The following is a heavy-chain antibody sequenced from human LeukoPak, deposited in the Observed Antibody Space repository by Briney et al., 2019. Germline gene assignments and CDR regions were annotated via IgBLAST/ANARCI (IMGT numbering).Heavy chain of an antibody. CDR1: GFTFSNAW. CDR2: IKSKTDGGTT. D-gene: IGHD3-22*01. Sequence: PGGSLRLSCAASGFTFSNAWMTWVRQAPGKGLDWLGRIKSKTDGGTTDYAAPVKGRFTISRDDSKNTLYLQMNSLKTEDTAVYYCTTDYDDSSGYNYYYGMDVWGQGTTVTVSS. J-gene: IGHJ6*02. V-gene: IGHV3-15*01. CDR3: TTDYDDSSGYNYYYGMDV.